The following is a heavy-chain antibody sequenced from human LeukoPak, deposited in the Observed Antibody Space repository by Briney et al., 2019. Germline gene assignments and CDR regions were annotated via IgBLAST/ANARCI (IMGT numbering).Heavy chain of an antibody. J-gene: IGHJ3*02. V-gene: IGHV1-2*04. CDR1: GYTFTGYY. D-gene: IGHD1-7*01. CDR3: ATSGTTESAFDI. CDR2: INPNSGGT. Sequence: AASVNVSCKASGYTFTGYYLHWVRQAPGQGPEWMGWINPNSGGTNCAQKFQGWVIMTRDTSISTAYMELSRLRSDDTAVYYCATSGTTESAFDIWGQGTLVTVSS.